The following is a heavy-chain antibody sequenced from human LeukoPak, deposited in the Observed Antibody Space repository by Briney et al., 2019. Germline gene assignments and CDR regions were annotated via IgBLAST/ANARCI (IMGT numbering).Heavy chain of an antibody. Sequence: SETLCLTCTVSGGSISSSSYYWGWIRQPPGKGLEWIGNIYYSGSIYYNPSLKSRVTISVHTSKNQFSLKLSSVTAADTAVYYCARLFGITIFGETLNWFDPWGQGTQVTVSS. CDR1: GGSISSSSYY. D-gene: IGHD3-3*01. CDR3: ARLFGITIFGETLNWFDP. CDR2: IYYSGSI. J-gene: IGHJ5*02. V-gene: IGHV4-39*07.